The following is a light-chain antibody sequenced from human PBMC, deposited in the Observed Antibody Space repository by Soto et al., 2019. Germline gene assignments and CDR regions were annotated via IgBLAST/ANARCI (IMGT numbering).Light chain of an antibody. CDR3: QQHGTSPLT. Sequence: EIVMTQSPATLSVSPGERVTLSCRASQSVSSKLAWFQQKPGQAPRLLIYGAFTRATGIPTRFSGSGSETEFTLTISSLQSEDFAVYYCQQHGTSPLTFGGGTKVEMK. CDR1: QSVSSK. V-gene: IGKV3-15*01. CDR2: GAF. J-gene: IGKJ4*01.